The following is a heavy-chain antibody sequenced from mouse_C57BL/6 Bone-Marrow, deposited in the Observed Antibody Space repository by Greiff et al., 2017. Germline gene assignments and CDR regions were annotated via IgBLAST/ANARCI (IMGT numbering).Heavy chain of an antibody. CDR2: LSDGGSYT. D-gene: IGHD2-3*01. Sequence: EVKLMESGGGLVKPGGSLKLSCAASGFTFSSYAMSWVRQTPEKRLEWVATLSDGGSYTYYPDNVKGRFTISRDNAKNNLYLQMSHLKSEDTAMYYCARSLGWLLPFDYWGQGTTLTVSS. CDR3: ARSLGWLLPFDY. CDR1: GFTFSSYA. V-gene: IGHV5-4*03. J-gene: IGHJ2*01.